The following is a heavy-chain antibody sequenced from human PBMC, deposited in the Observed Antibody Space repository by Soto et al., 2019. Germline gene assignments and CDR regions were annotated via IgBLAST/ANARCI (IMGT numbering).Heavy chain of an antibody. CDR1: GGSVSSGSYY. V-gene: IGHV4-61*01. CDR2: IYYSGST. CDR3: ARDQYYGSGSYYRSTYYYYGMDV. J-gene: IGHJ6*02. D-gene: IGHD3-10*01. Sequence: SETLSLTCTVSGGSVSSGSYYWSWIRQPPGKGLEWIGYIYYSGSTNYNPSLKSRVTISVDTSKNQFSLKLSSVTAAETAVYYCARDQYYGSGSYYRSTYYYYGMDVWGQGTTVTVSS.